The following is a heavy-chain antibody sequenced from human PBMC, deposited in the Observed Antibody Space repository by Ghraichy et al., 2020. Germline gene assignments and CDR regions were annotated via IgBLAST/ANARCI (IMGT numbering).Heavy chain of an antibody. J-gene: IGHJ4*02. CDR3: ASSHELVPDY. CDR1: GGSISSSSYH. Sequence: ESLNISCSVSGGSISSSSYHWGWIRQPPGKGLEWIGSIYYSGSTYYNPSLKSRMSISVDTSKNQFSLKLSSVTAADTAVYYCASSHELVPDYWGQGTLVTVSS. CDR2: IYYSGST. D-gene: IGHD6-13*01. V-gene: IGHV4-39*01.